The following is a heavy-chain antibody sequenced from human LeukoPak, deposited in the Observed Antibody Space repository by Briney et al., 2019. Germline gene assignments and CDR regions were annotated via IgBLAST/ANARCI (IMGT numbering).Heavy chain of an antibody. J-gene: IGHJ4*02. D-gene: IGHD1-26*01. CDR2: ISSSGSTI. CDR3: ARSRSQVGANYFDF. V-gene: IGHV3-11*01. CDR1: GFTFSDYY. Sequence: PGGSLRLSCAASGFTFSDYYMSWVRQAPGKGLEWVSYISSSGSTIYYADSVKGRFTISRDNAKNSLYLQMNSLRAEDTDVYYCARSRSQVGANYFDFWGQGTLVTVSS.